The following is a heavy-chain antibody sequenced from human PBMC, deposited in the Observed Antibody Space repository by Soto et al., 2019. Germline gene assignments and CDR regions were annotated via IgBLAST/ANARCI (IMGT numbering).Heavy chain of an antibody. CDR1: GFTFSSYW. CDR3: ARDALRITMVPGAFDI. V-gene: IGHV3-7*03. Sequence: GGSLRSSCAASGFTFSSYWMSWVRQAPGKGLEWVANIKQDGSEKYYVDSVKGRFTISRDNAKNSLYLQMNSLRAEDTAVYYCARDALRITMVPGAFDIWGQGTMVTVSS. J-gene: IGHJ3*02. CDR2: IKQDGSEK. D-gene: IGHD3-10*01.